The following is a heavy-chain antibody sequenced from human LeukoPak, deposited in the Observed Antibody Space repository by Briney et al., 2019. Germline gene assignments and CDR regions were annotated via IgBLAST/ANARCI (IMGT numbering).Heavy chain of an antibody. CDR2: ISGSGGST. J-gene: IGHJ4*02. CDR3: AKAMATVGRAPYYFDY. V-gene: IGHV3-23*01. D-gene: IGHD5-24*01. Sequence: TRGSPRLSSAASGFTFSSYAMSSVRPSPRERLGCVSAISGSGGSTDYEDSVKGRFTISRDNSKNTLYLQMNSLRAEDTAVYYCAKAMATVGRAPYYFDYWGQGTLVTVSS. CDR1: GFTFSSYA.